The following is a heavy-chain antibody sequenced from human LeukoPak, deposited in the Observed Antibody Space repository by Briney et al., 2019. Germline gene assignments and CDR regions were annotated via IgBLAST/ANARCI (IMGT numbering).Heavy chain of an antibody. CDR1: GFTFSSYA. V-gene: IGHV3-30*04. CDR2: ISYDGSNK. CDR3: ARDGPGYGDFDY. D-gene: IGHD4-17*01. J-gene: IGHJ4*02. Sequence: GRSLRLSCAASGFTFSSYAMHWVRQAPGKGLEWVAVISYDGSNKYYADSVKGRFTISRDNSKNTLYLQMNSLRPEDTAVYYCARDGPGYGDFDYWGQGTLVTVSS.